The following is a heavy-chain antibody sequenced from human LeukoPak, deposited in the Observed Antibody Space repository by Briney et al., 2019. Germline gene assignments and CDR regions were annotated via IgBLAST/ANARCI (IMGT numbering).Heavy chain of an antibody. CDR2: INPNSGGT. Sequence: PGASVKVSCKASGYTFTGYYMHWVRQAPGQGLEWMGWINPNSGGTNYAQKFQGRVTMTRDTSISTAYMELSRLRSDDTAVYYCARDMAVTDTGGFDPWGQGTLVTVSS. V-gene: IGHV1-2*02. J-gene: IGHJ5*02. CDR3: ARDMAVTDTGGFDP. D-gene: IGHD2-21*02. CDR1: GYTFTGYY.